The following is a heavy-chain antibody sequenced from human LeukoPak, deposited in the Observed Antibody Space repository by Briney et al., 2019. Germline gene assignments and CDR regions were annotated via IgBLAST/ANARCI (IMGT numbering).Heavy chain of an antibody. Sequence: GRSLRLSCTAPGFILADHAMAWVRQAPGKGLECVGFVRSKAYGGTTEYATSVKGRFTISRDDSESIVYLQMNSLKTEDTAVYYCTRGPILLWLHNGIDVWGQGTTVIVSS. D-gene: IGHD5-18*01. CDR2: VRSKAYGGTT. CDR1: GFILADHA. V-gene: IGHV3-49*04. CDR3: TRGPILLWLHNGIDV. J-gene: IGHJ6*02.